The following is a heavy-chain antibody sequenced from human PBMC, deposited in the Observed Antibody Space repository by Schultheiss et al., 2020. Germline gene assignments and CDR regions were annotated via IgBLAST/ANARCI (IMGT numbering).Heavy chain of an antibody. V-gene: IGHV3-30-3*01. CDR3: ATPTVTTAGY. D-gene: IGHD4-17*01. J-gene: IGHJ4*02. CDR1: AFILSNYA. CDR2: ISYDGSNL. Sequence: SCAASAFILSNYAVHWVRQSPGKGLEWVAFISYDGSNLYYADSVKGRFTISRDNSKNTLYLQMNSLRTEDTAVYYCATPTVTTAGYWGQGTLVTVSS.